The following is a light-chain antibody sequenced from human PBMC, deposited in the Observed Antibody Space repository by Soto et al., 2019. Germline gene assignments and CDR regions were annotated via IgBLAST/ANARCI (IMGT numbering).Light chain of an antibody. V-gene: IGLV2-14*03. J-gene: IGLJ3*02. CDR2: DVT. CDR1: TNDIAVYSY. Sequence: QSALTQPASVSGSPGQSITISCTGTTNDIAVYSYVAWYQQHPGKAPNLMIYDVTTRPSGVSDRFSGSKSGDTASLTISGLQAEDEAIYYCSSYRSGSTTVVFGGGTKPPS. CDR3: SSYRSGSTTVV.